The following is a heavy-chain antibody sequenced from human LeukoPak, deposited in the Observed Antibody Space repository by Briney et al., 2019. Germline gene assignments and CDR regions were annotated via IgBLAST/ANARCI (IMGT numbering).Heavy chain of an antibody. CDR3: ARTYSSGWYRGDWFDP. Sequence: SETLSLTCTVSGGSISSYYWSWIRQPAGKGLEWIGRIYTSGSTNYNPSLKSRVTMSVDTSKNQFSLKLSSVTAADTAVYYCARTYSSGWYRGDWFDPWGQGTLVTVSS. J-gene: IGHJ5*02. CDR1: GGSISSYY. V-gene: IGHV4-4*07. D-gene: IGHD6-19*01. CDR2: IYTSGST.